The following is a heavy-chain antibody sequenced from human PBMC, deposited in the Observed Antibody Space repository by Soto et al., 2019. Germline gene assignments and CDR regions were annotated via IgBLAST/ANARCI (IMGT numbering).Heavy chain of an antibody. CDR2: IIPIFGRA. Sequence: QVQLVQSGAEVKKPGSSVKVSCKASGGTFSSYAISWVRQAPGQGLEWMGGIIPIFGRADYAQKFQGRVTITADESTSTSYVELSSLRSEDTAVYYSAKNPENYYYGMDVWGQGTTVTVSS. CDR1: GGTFSSYA. CDR3: AKNPENYYYGMDV. J-gene: IGHJ6*02. V-gene: IGHV1-69*12.